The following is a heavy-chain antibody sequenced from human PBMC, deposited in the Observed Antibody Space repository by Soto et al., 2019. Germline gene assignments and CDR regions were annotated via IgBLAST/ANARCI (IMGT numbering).Heavy chain of an antibody. Sequence: PGGSLRLSCTPSGFTFGDYAVSWVRQAPGRGLEWVGFVRSKTYGATTDYAASVTGRFTISRDDSKSVAYLQMNSLKTEDTAVYYSTRDGWGGASYYWGQGTLVTVSS. V-gene: IGHV3-49*04. CDR1: GFTFGDYA. CDR3: TRDGWGGASYY. CDR2: VRSKTYGATT. D-gene: IGHD3-16*01. J-gene: IGHJ4*02.